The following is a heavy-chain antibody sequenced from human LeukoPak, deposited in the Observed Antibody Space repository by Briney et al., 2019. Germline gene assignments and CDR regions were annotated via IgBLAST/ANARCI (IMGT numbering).Heavy chain of an antibody. Sequence: GGSLRLSCAASGFTVSSNYMNWVRQAPGKGLEWVSVIYSGGSTYYADSVKGRFTISRDNSKNTLYLQMNSLRAEDTAVYYCARGSSGYSFDYWGQGTLVTVSS. D-gene: IGHD5-12*01. CDR1: GFTVSSNY. J-gene: IGHJ4*02. CDR2: IYSGGST. V-gene: IGHV3-53*01. CDR3: ARGSSGYSFDY.